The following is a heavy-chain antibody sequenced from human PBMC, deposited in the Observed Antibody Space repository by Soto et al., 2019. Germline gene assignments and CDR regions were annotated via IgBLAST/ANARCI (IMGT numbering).Heavy chain of an antibody. V-gene: IGHV4-39*01. CDR1: ESMNNNNFY. Sequence: PSETLSLTCIGSESMNNNNFYWGWSRQPAGKGLELIASMYFGGNSYYNPSLKSRVTISVDTSKNQLSLKLNSGTAADTAFYYCAAGSSEWWLKGRQYWYFDLWGRGTLVTVS. D-gene: IGHD2-15*01. CDR2: MYFGGNS. CDR3: AAGSSEWWLKGRQYWYFDL. J-gene: IGHJ2*01.